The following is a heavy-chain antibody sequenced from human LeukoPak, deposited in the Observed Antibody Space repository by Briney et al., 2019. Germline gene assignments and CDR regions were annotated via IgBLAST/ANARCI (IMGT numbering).Heavy chain of an antibody. Sequence: GGSLRLSCAASGSTFSSYSMNWVRQAPGKGLEWVSSISSSSSYIYYADSVKGRFTISRDNAKNSLYLQMNSLRAEDTAVYYCARPTIFGVVVGMDVWGQGTTVTVPS. J-gene: IGHJ6*02. CDR1: GSTFSSYS. CDR3: ARPTIFGVVVGMDV. V-gene: IGHV3-21*01. D-gene: IGHD3-3*01. CDR2: ISSSSSYI.